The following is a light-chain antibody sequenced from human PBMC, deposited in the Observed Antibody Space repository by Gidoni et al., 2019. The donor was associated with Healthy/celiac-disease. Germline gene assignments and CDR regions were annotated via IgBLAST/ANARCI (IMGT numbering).Light chain of an antibody. CDR1: SSDVGGYNY. V-gene: IGLV2-14*01. CDR2: EVS. J-gene: IGLJ3*02. Sequence: QSALTQPASVSGSPGQSITISCTGTSSDVGGYNYFFWYQQHPGKAPKLMIYEVSNRPSGVSNRFSGSKSGNTASLTISGRQAEDEDDYYCSSYTSSSTLVFGGGTKLTVL. CDR3: SSYTSSSTLV.